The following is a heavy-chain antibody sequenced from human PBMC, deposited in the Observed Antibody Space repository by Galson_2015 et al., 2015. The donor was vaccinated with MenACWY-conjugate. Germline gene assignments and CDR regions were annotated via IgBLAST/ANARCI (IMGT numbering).Heavy chain of an antibody. CDR3: ARGGFTYGDAFDI. CDR1: GYSFTSYW. D-gene: IGHD5-18*01. J-gene: IGHJ3*02. CDR2: VYPGDSET. Sequence: QSGAEVKKPGEPLKISGKGSGYSFTSYWIGWGRQMPGKGLEWMGMVYPGDSETRYSPSFQGQVTISADKSISTAYLQWSSLKASDTAMYYCARGGFTYGDAFDIWGQGTMVTVSS. V-gene: IGHV5-51*03.